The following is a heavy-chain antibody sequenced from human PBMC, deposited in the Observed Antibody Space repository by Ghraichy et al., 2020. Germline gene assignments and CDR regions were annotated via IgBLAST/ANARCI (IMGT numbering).Heavy chain of an antibody. D-gene: IGHD3-9*01. CDR1: GGSISSYY. Sequence: SETLSLTCTVSGGSISSYYWSWIRQPPGKGLEWIGYIYYSGSTNYNPSLKSRVTISVDTSKNQFSLKLSSVTAADTAVYYCARVGVRRDYDILTGPHYYYYYGMDVWGQGTTVTVSS. V-gene: IGHV4-59*01. CDR3: ARVGVRRDYDILTGPHYYYYYGMDV. CDR2: IYYSGST. J-gene: IGHJ6*02.